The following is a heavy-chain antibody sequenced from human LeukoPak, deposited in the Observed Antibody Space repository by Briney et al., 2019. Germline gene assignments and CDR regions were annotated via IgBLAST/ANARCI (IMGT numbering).Heavy chain of an antibody. CDR3: ARDGEYGTGSYYRGSFDY. CDR1: GYSFTAFY. V-gene: IGHV1-2*02. Sequence: ASVKVSCKASGYSFTAFYIHWVRQAPGQGLEWMGWIHPRSGDTRYAQKFQGRVTMARDTSISTVHMDLSSLGSDDTAVYYCARDGEYGTGSYYRGSFDYWGQGILVTVSS. D-gene: IGHD3-10*01. J-gene: IGHJ4*02. CDR2: IHPRSGDT.